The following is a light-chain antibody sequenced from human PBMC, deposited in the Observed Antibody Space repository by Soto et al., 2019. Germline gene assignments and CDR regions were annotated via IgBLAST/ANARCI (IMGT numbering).Light chain of an antibody. J-gene: IGLJ1*01. CDR3: SLYTSSSTLGV. CDR1: SSDVGGYNY. CDR2: DVS. V-gene: IGLV2-14*01. Sequence: QSVLTQPASVSGSPGQSITISCTGTSSDVGGYNYVSWYQQHPGKAPKLMIYDVSNRPSGVSNRFSGSKSGNTASLTISGLQAEDEADYYCSLYTSSSTLGVFGTGTKVTVL.